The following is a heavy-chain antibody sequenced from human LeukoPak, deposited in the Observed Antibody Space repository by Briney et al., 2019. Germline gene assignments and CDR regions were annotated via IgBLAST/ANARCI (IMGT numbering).Heavy chain of an antibody. D-gene: IGHD2-21*02. Sequence: GESLKISCKGSGYSFTSYWIGWVRQTPGKGLEWMGIIYPGDSDTRYSPSFQGQVTISADKSISTAYLQWSSLKASDTAMYYCARQNPYCGGDCYPTDFQHWGQGTLVTVSS. J-gene: IGHJ1*01. V-gene: IGHV5-51*01. CDR2: IYPGDSDT. CDR3: ARQNPYCGGDCYPTDFQH. CDR1: GYSFTSYW.